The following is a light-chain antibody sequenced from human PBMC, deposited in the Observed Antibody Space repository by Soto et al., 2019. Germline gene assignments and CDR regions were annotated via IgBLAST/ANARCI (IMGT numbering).Light chain of an antibody. V-gene: IGKV1-13*02. Sequence: GDRVTITCRASQGISSALAWYQQKPGKAPKLLIYDASSLESGVPSRFGGSGSGTDFTLTISSLQPEDFATYYCQQFNSYPRTFGQGTRWIS. J-gene: IGKJ1*01. CDR3: QQFNSYPRT. CDR2: DAS. CDR1: QGISSA.